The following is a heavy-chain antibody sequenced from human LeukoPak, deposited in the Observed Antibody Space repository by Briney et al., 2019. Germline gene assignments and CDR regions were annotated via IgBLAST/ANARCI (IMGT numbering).Heavy chain of an antibody. CDR2: ISSNGGST. V-gene: IGHV3-64*01. J-gene: IGHJ3*01. D-gene: IGHD3-22*01. CDR1: GFTFSSYA. Sequence: GGSLRLSCAASGFTFSSYAMHWVRQAPGKGLEYVSAISSNGGSTYYANSVKGRFTISRDNSKNTLYLQMGSLRAEDMAVYYCAREATGYYDSSGSMEAWGQGTMVTVSS. CDR3: AREATGYYDSSGSMEA.